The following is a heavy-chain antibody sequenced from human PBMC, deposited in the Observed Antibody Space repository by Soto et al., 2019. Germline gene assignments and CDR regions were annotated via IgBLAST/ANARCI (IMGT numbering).Heavy chain of an antibody. J-gene: IGHJ4*02. CDR2: ISTSKGNT. CDR1: GYTFTSYG. Sequence: QVQLVQSGPEVKKPGASVKVSCKTSGYTFTSYGIAWVRQAPGQGLEWMGWISTSKGNTNYAQKFQGRVTMPTDTSTSPAYMELRSLRSDDTAVYYCATRSPEFDFWGQGPLVTVSS. CDR3: ATRSPEFDF. V-gene: IGHV1-18*01.